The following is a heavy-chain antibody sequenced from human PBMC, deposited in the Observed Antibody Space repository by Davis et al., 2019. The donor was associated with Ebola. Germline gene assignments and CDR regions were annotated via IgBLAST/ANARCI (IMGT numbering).Heavy chain of an antibody. CDR2: IYHSGST. CDR3: ASGYSYGDDY. V-gene: IGHV4-38-2*02. D-gene: IGHD5-18*01. J-gene: IGHJ4*02. CDR1: GYSISSGYY. Sequence: PSETLSLTCTVSGYSISSGYYWGWIRQPPGKGLEWIGSIYHSGSTYYNPSLKSRVTISVDTSKNQFSLKLSSVTAADTAVYYCASGYSYGDDYWGQGTLVTVSS.